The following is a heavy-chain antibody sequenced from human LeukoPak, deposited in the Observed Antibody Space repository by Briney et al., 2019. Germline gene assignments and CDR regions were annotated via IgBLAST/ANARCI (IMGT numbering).Heavy chain of an antibody. CDR1: XASISSYY. V-gene: IGHV4-59*01. J-gene: IGHJ4*02. CDR2: IYHSGST. CDR3: AXGQWLVRFDY. D-gene: IGHD6-19*01. Sequence: CTVSXASISSYYWSWIRQPPGKGLDWIGYIYHSGSTNYNRSLKSRVTISVDTSKNQFSLTLSSVTAADTAVYYCAXGQWLVRFDYWGQGTLVTVSS.